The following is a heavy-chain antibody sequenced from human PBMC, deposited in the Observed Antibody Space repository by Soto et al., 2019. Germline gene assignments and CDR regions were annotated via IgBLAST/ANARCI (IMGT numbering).Heavy chain of an antibody. D-gene: IGHD6-6*01. Sequence: GQCLKISCKGSGYSFTSYWIGWVRQMPGKGLEWMGIIYPGDSDTRYSPSFQGQVTISADKSISTAYLQWSSLQASATAMYYGASPSYSSSYGYWRQGTLGTASS. CDR1: GYSFTSYW. CDR2: IYPGDSDT. J-gene: IGHJ4*02. CDR3: ASPSYSSSYGY. V-gene: IGHV5-51*01.